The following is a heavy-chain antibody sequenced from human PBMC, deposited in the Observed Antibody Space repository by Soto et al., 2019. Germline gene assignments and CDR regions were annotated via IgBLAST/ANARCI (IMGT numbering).Heavy chain of an antibody. V-gene: IGHV4-39*01. J-gene: IGHJ4*02. CDR1: GGSIGRGSYY. CDR2: IYYSGSP. CDR3: ARFLAGTEGYYFDY. D-gene: IGHD6-13*01. Sequence: PSETLSLTCTVSGGSIGRGSYYWALIRQPPGKGLEWIGTIYYSGSPYYNPSLKSRVNISVDTSKNQFSLNLSSVTAADTAVYYCARFLAGTEGYYFDYWGQGTLVTVSS.